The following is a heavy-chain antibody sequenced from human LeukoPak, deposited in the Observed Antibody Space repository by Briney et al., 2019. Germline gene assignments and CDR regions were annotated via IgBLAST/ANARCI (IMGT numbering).Heavy chain of an antibody. D-gene: IGHD3-22*01. CDR3: ASWYYDSSGYYPGSFDI. Sequence: ASVKVSCKASGGTFSSYAISWGRQAPGQGLEWMGRIIPILGIANYAQKFQGRVTITADKSTSTAYMELSSLRSEDTAVYYCASWYYDSSGYYPGSFDIWGQGTMVTVSS. J-gene: IGHJ3*02. V-gene: IGHV1-69*04. CDR1: GGTFSSYA. CDR2: IIPILGIA.